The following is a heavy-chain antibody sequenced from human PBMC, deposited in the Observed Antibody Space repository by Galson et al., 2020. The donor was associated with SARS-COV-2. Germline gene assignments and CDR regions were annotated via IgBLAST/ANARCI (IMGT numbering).Heavy chain of an antibody. D-gene: IGHD2-15*01. CDR2: ISYDGD. Sequence: SCAASGFTLNNYAMHWVRQAPGRGLEWVAAISYDGDYYADSVKGRFTISRDSSKNTLYLQMNSLRGDDTAVYYCAREGGGSLKWFDPWGQGTLVTVSS. J-gene: IGHJ5*02. CDR1: GFTLNNYA. V-gene: IGHV3-30*01. CDR3: AREGGGSLKWFDP.